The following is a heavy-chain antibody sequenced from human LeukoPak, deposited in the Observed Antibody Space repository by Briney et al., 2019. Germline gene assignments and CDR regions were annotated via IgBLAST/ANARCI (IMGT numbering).Heavy chain of an antibody. CDR2: ISSSGSTI. CDR1: GFTFSSYE. Sequence: PGGSLRLSCAASGFTFSSYEMNWVRQAPGKGLEWVSYISSSGSTIYYADSVKGRFTISRDNAKNSLYLQMNSLRAEDTAVYYCARVRAGLVSDYWGQGTLVTVSS. J-gene: IGHJ4*02. D-gene: IGHD6-19*01. V-gene: IGHV3-48*03. CDR3: ARVRAGLVSDY.